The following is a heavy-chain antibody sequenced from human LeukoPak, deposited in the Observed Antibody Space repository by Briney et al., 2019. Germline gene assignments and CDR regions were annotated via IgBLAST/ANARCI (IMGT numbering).Heavy chain of an antibody. CDR2: IYHSGST. Sequence: SETLSLTCTVSGGSVSSGNYYWSWIRQPPGKGLEWIGEIYHSGSTNYNPSLKSRVTISVDKSKNQFSLKLSSVTAADTAVYYCAREEDSSGYQSDWGQGTLVTVSS. V-gene: IGHV4-39*07. CDR1: GGSVSSGNYY. CDR3: AREEDSSGYQSD. J-gene: IGHJ4*02. D-gene: IGHD3-22*01.